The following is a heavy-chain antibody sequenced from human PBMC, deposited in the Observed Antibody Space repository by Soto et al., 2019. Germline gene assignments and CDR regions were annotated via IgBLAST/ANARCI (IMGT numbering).Heavy chain of an antibody. CDR1: GYYSSSYW. CDR3: ARRGTLSGRDAFDV. CDR2: VYVSDSET. V-gene: IGHV5-51*01. D-gene: IGHD5-12*01. Sequence: PGESLKISCRGSGYYSSSYWIAWVRQMSGKGLEWVGSVYVSDSETKYSPSFQGQVTISADKYTNTAYLYWSSLKASDTAMYYCARRGTLSGRDAFDVWGEGPMVTVSS. J-gene: IGHJ3*01.